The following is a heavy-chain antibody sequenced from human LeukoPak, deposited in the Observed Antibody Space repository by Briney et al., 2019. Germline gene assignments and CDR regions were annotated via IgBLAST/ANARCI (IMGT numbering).Heavy chain of an antibody. V-gene: IGHV4-30-2*02. D-gene: IGHD3-10*01. J-gene: IGHJ5*02. CDR3: ARGGRYYYGSGSYGNWFDP. Sequence: SETLSLTCAVSGGSISSGGYSWSWIRQPPGKGLEWIGYIYHSGSTYYNPSLKSRVTISVDTSKNQFSLKLSSVTAADTAVYYCARGGRYYYGSGSYGNWFDPWGQGTLVTVSS. CDR1: GGSISSGGYS. CDR2: IYHSGST.